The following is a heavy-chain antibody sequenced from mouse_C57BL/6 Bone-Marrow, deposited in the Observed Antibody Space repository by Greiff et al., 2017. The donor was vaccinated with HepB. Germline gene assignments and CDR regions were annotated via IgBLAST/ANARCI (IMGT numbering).Heavy chain of an antibody. CDR2: ISDGGSYT. D-gene: IGHD1-1*01. J-gene: IGHJ4*01. CDR3: ARSLRVGFYYAMDY. CDR1: GFTFSSYA. Sequence: EVKLVESGGGLVKPGGSLKLSCAASGFTFSSYAMSWVRQTPEKRLEWVATISDGGSYTYYPDNVKGRFTISRDNAKNNLYLQMSHLKSEDTAMYYCARSLRVGFYYAMDYWGQGTSVTVSS. V-gene: IGHV5-4*03.